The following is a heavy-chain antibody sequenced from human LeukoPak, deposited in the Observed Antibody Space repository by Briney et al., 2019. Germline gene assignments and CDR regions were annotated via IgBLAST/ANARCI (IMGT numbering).Heavy chain of an antibody. Sequence: GGSLRLSWAASGFTFNTYDMNWVRQAPGRGLGWVSSISSSSSYIYYADSVKGRFTISRDNAKNSLYLQMNTLRAEDTAVYYCARADGWLVRGWFDPWGQGTLVTVSS. CDR2: ISSSSSYI. CDR1: GFTFNTYD. V-gene: IGHV3-21*01. J-gene: IGHJ5*02. D-gene: IGHD6-19*01. CDR3: ARADGWLVRGWFDP.